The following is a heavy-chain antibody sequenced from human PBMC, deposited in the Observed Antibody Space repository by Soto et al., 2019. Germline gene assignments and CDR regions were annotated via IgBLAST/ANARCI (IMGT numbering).Heavy chain of an antibody. CDR1: GFTFKNAW. Sequence: PVGSLRLSCAASGFTFKNAWMSWVRQAPGKGLEWVGHIKSKTDGGTTDYAAPVKGRFTISRDDSKNTLYLQMSSLEADDTAVYYCTTVGYVLRYLDYLLIHPWGQGTLVTVSS. D-gene: IGHD3-9*01. J-gene: IGHJ5*02. V-gene: IGHV3-15*01. CDR3: TTVGYVLRYLDYLLIHP. CDR2: IKSKTDGGTT.